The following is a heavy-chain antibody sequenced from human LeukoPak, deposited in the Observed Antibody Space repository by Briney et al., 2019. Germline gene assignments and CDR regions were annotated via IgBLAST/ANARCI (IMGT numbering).Heavy chain of an antibody. Sequence: PSETLSLTCTVSGGSISSYYWSWIRQPPGKGLEWIGYIYYSGSTNYNPSLKSRVTISVDTSKNQFSLKLSSVTAADTAVYYCARDRKGNGSGSYYIRAFDIWGQGTMVTVSS. CDR1: GGSISSYY. D-gene: IGHD3-10*01. V-gene: IGHV4-59*12. CDR3: ARDRKGNGSGSYYIRAFDI. CDR2: IYYSGST. J-gene: IGHJ3*02.